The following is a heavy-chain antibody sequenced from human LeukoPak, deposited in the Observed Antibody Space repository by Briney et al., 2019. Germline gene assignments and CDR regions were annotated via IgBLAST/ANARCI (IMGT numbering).Heavy chain of an antibody. Sequence: GASVKVSCKASGYTFTGYYMHWVRQAPGQGLEWMGWINPNSGGTNYAQKFQGRVTMTRDTSISTAYMELSRLRSDDTAVYYCARGDILTGYHQPPYYYYYGMDVWGQGTTVTVSS. J-gene: IGHJ6*02. CDR3: ARGDILTGYHQPPYYYYYGMDV. V-gene: IGHV1-2*02. D-gene: IGHD3-9*01. CDR2: INPNSGGT. CDR1: GYTFTGYY.